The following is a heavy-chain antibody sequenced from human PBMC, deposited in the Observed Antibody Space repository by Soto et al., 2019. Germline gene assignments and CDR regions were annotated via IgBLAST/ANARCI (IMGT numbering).Heavy chain of an antibody. V-gene: IGHV1-2*02. CDR2: INPNNGGT. Sequence: QVQLVQSGAEVRKPGASVRVSCKASGYTFTGYNMHWVRQAPGQGLEWMGWINPNNGGTDYAQKFQGRVTMTRDTSISTAYMELSRLISDDTAVYYCERMRGPYCSSTSCLYYFDYWGQGTLVTVSS. J-gene: IGHJ4*02. D-gene: IGHD2-2*01. CDR1: GYTFTGYN. CDR3: ERMRGPYCSSTSCLYYFDY.